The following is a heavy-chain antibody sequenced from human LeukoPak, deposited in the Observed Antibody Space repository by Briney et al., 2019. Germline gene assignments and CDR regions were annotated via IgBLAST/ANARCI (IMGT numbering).Heavy chain of an antibody. V-gene: IGHV4-34*01. CDR3: ARGPGAFDI. Sequence: SETLSLTCAVYGGSFSGYYWSWIRQPPGKGLEWIGEINHSGGTNYNPSLKSRVTISVDTSKNQFSLKLSSVTAADTAVYYCARGPGAFDIWGQGTMVTVSS. J-gene: IGHJ3*02. CDR2: INHSGGT. CDR1: GGSFSGYY.